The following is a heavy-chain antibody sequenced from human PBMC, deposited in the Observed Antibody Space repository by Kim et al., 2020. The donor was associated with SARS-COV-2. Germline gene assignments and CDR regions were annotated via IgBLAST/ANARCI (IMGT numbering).Heavy chain of an antibody. CDR1: GGSISSYY. CDR2: IYYSGST. V-gene: IGHV4-59*13. D-gene: IGHD3-22*01. J-gene: IGHJ4*02. Sequence: SETLSLTCTVSGGSISSYYWSWIRQPPGKGLEWIGYIYYSGSTNYNPSLKSRVTISVDTSKNQFSLKLSSVTAADTAVYYCARDDGSPRGSYFDYWGQGTLVTVSS. CDR3: ARDDGSPRGSYFDY.